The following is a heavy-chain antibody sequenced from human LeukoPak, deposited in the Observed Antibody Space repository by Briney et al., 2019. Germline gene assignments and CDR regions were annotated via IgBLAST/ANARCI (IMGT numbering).Heavy chain of an antibody. V-gene: IGHV1-2*02. D-gene: IGHD6-13*01. CDR2: INPNSGGT. J-gene: IGHJ6*03. CDR3: ARVIAAAGYYYYYYMDV. Sequence: VASVKVSCKASRYTFIDYYIHWVRQAPGQGLEWMGWINPNSGGTSYAQKFQGRVTMTRDTSISTAYMELSRLRSDDTAVYYCARVIAAAGYYYYYYMDVWGKGTTVTVSS. CDR1: RYTFIDYY.